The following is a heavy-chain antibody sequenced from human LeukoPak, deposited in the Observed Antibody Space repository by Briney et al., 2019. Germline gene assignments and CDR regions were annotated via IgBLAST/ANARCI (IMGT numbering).Heavy chain of an antibody. Sequence: SETLSLTCTVSGGSISSGDYYWSWIRQPPGKGLEWIGYICYSGSTYYNPCLKSRVTISVDTSKNQFSLKLSSVTAADTAVYYCAREGDYDAFDIWGQGTMVTVSS. V-gene: IGHV4-30-4*01. D-gene: IGHD4-17*01. CDR1: GGSISSGDYY. CDR3: AREGDYDAFDI. CDR2: ICYSGST. J-gene: IGHJ3*02.